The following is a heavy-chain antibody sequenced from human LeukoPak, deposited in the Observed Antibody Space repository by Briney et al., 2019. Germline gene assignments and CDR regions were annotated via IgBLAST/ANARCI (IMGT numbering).Heavy chain of an antibody. J-gene: IGHJ4*02. CDR3: ARDTSVVITEYYFDY. D-gene: IGHD3-22*01. V-gene: IGHV4-39*07. CDR1: GGSISSSSYY. Sequence: SETLSLTCTVSGGSISSSSYYWGWIRQPPGKGLEWIGSIYYSGSTYYNPSLKSRVTISVDTSKNQFSLKLSSVTAADTAVYYCARDTSVVITEYYFDYWGQGTLVTVSS. CDR2: IYYSGST.